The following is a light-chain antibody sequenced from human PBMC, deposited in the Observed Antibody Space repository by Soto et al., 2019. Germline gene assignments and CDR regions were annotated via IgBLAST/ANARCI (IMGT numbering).Light chain of an antibody. J-gene: IGKJ5*01. CDR2: DVS. CDR3: QQRSDWPIT. Sequence: VLTQSPATLSLSPGERATLSCRASQSVSSYLAWYQQKPGQAPRLLIYDVSTRATGIPARFSGSGSGTDFTLTITSLEPEDFAVYSCQQRSDWPITFGQGTRLEI. V-gene: IGKV3-11*01. CDR1: QSVSSY.